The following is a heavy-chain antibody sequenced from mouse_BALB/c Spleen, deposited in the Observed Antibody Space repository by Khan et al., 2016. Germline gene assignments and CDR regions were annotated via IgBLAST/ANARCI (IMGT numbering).Heavy chain of an antibody. CDR1: GFNIKDYY. CDR3: ALYGAWFAD. V-gene: IGHV14-1*02. CDR2: IVPENGNT. D-gene: IGHD1-1*02. J-gene: IGHJ3*01. Sequence: EVQLQESGAELVRPGALVKLSCKASGFNIKDYYMHWVKQRPEQGLEWIGWIVPENGNTIYDPKFQGKASITAETSSNTAYLQLSSLTSEDPAVYYGALYGAWFADWGQGTLVTVSA.